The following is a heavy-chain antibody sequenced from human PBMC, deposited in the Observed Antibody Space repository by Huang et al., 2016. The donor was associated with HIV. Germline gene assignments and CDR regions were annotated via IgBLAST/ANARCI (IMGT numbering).Heavy chain of an antibody. CDR2: ISNDGSNN. Sequence: QVQLVESGGGVVQPGRSLRLSCAASGFPFNNHAMPWVRQAPGKGLDWVAVISNDGSNNYYADSVKGRFTISRDSSKSTLFLHMTSLRTEDTAVYYCVRAKDTWDAYDIWGQGTMVIASS. CDR3: VRAKDTWDAYDI. D-gene: IGHD5-18*01. J-gene: IGHJ3*02. V-gene: IGHV3-30-3*01. CDR1: GFPFNNHA.